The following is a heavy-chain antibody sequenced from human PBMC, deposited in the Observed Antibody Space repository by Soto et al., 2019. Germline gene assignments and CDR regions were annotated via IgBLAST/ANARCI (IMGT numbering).Heavy chain of an antibody. CDR3: WAKSSPSDYNRWDCAFEL. D-gene: IGHD1-1*01. J-gene: IGHJ3*01. CDR2: IKQDETKR. Sequence: EVQLVESGGGLVQPGGSLRLSCAASGFTFSSYWMTWVRQAPGKGLEWVANIKQDETKRHYVDSVEGRFTISRDNAKKSPFPQMNSLGAEDNAVDYFWAKSSPSDYNRWDCAFELWGRGTNVTVSS. V-gene: IGHV3-7*05. CDR1: GFTFSSYW.